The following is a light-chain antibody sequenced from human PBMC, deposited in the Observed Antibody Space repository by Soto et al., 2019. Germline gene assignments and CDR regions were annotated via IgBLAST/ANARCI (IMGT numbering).Light chain of an antibody. CDR3: QQRSNWPT. CDR2: GTS. Sequence: ESVLTHSAAHLFLTPGERATLSCRASQTVDRYYLAWYQQKPCQAPRLLVYGTSNRATGIPARFSGSGSGTDFTLTISSLEPEDFAVYYCQQRSNWPTFGQGSKVDIK. CDR1: QTVDRYY. J-gene: IGKJ1*01. V-gene: IGKV3-11*01.